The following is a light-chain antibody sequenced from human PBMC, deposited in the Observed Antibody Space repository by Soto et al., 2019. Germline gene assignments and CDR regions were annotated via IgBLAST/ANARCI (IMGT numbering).Light chain of an antibody. CDR2: GAS. CDR1: QSVSSN. Sequence: EIVMTQSPATLSVSPGERATHSCRASQSVSSNLAWYQQKPGQAPRLLIYGASTRATGIPARFSGSGSGTEFTLTISRLLSEDFAVYYCQHYYNWRPRFGQGTKVDIK. V-gene: IGKV3-15*01. J-gene: IGKJ1*01. CDR3: QHYYNWRPR.